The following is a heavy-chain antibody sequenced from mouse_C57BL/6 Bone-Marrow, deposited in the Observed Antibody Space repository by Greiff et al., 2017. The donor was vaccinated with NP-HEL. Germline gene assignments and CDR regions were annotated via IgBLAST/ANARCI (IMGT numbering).Heavy chain of an antibody. V-gene: IGHV14-4*01. CDR2: IDPENGDT. Sequence: VQLQQSGAELVRPGASVKLSCTVSGFNIKDDYMHWVKQRPEQGLEWIGWIDPENGDTDYASKFQGKATITADTSSTTAYLQLSSLTSEDTAVYYCTTGGSSPYAMDYWGQGTSVTVSS. J-gene: IGHJ4*01. CDR1: GFNIKDDY. D-gene: IGHD1-1*01. CDR3: TTGGSSPYAMDY.